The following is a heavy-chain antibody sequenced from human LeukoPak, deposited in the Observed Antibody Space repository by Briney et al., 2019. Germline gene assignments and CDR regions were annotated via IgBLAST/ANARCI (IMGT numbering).Heavy chain of an antibody. CDR1: GYSFSNYG. CDR3: ARDCGYQCLFDY. V-gene: IGHV1-18*01. Sequence: GASVKVSCKDSGYSFSNYGISWVRQAPGQGLEWMGWISGYNGNKNYAQKFQGRVTMTTDTSTSTAYMELRSLRSDDTAVYYCARDCGYQCLFDYWGQGTLVTVSS. J-gene: IGHJ4*02. D-gene: IGHD5-12*01. CDR2: ISGYNGNK.